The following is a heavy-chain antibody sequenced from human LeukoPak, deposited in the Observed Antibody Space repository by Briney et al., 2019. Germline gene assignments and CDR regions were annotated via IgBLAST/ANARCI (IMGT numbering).Heavy chain of an antibody. V-gene: IGHV3-30*18. CDR2: ISYDGRKK. J-gene: IGHJ4*02. CDR3: AKDDIVGATGLDY. CDR1: GFTFSSYG. D-gene: IGHD1-26*01. Sequence: SGGPLRLSCAASGFTFSSYGMHGVREAPGKGLEWGADISYDGRKKYSAASVKGRFTITRDNSKNTLYLQMNDRRAQDTALLYGAKDDIVGATGLDYWGQGTLVTVSS.